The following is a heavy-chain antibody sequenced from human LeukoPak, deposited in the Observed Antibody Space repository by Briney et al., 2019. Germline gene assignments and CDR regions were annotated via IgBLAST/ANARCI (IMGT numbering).Heavy chain of an antibody. D-gene: IGHD3-3*01. CDR2: IYYSGST. CDR3: AGKVGYYDFWSGYYNPYYFDY. Sequence: SETLSLTCTVSGGSISSSSYYWGWIRQPPGKGLEWIGSIYYSGSTYYNPSLKSRVTISVDTSKNQVSLKLSSVTAADTAVYYCAGKVGYYDFWSGYYNPYYFDYWGQGTLVTVSS. CDR1: GGSISSSSYY. V-gene: IGHV4-39*01. J-gene: IGHJ4*02.